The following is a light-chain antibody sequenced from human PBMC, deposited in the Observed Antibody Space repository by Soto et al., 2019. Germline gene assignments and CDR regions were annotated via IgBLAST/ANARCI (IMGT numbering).Light chain of an antibody. J-gene: IGKJ1*01. CDR2: AAS. CDR3: QQLNSYPVT. CDR1: QGISSY. V-gene: IGKV1-9*01. Sequence: DIQLTQSPSFLSASVGDRVTITCRASQGISSYLAWYQQKPGKAPKLLIYAASTLQSGVPSRFSGSGSGTEFTLTIHSLQPEDFATYSCQQLNSYPVTFGQGTKVEIK.